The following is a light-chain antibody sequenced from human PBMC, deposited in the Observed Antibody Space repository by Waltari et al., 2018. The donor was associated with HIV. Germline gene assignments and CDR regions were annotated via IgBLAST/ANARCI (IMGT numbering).Light chain of an antibody. V-gene: IGLV1-47*01. CDR3: VVWDNSLSAQV. CDR2: LNT. CDR1: SSHTGNNY. Sequence: QSVLTQSPSISGTPGQRVAISCSGSSSHTGNNYVSWYQQVPGTTPNLLIFLNTPRPSAVSDRFAGSVSGTSASPAISGLRSDDAANYYCVVWDNSLSAQVFCGVTTLTVL. J-gene: IGLJ3*02.